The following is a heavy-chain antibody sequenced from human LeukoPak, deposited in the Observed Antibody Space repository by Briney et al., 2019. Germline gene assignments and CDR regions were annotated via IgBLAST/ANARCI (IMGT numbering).Heavy chain of an antibody. CDR3: ARARYCSSTSCHGGYYYGMDV. CDR1: GGSISSGDYY. CDR2: IYYSGST. Sequence: SETLSLTCTVSGGSISSGDYYWSWIRQPPGKGLEWIGYIYYSGSTYYNPSLKSRVNISVDTSKNQFSLKLSSVTAADTAVYYCARARYCSSTSCHGGYYYGMDVWGQGTTVTVSS. D-gene: IGHD2-2*01. J-gene: IGHJ6*02. V-gene: IGHV4-30-4*01.